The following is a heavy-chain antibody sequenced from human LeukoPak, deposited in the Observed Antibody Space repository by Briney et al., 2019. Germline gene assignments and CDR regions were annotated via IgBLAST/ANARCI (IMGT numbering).Heavy chain of an antibody. Sequence: KESGPTLVKPTQTLTLTCTFSGFSLSTSGVGVGWIRQPPGKALEWLALIYWNDDKRYSPSLKSRLTITKDTSKNQVALTMTNMDPVDTATYYCAHRGYGGNSVDYWGQGTLVTVSS. CDR1: GFSLSTSGVG. J-gene: IGHJ4*02. D-gene: IGHD4-23*01. CDR2: IYWNDDK. V-gene: IGHV2-5*01. CDR3: AHRGYGGNSVDY.